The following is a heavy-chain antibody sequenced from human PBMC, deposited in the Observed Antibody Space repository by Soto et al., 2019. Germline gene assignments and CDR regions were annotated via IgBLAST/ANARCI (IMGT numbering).Heavy chain of an antibody. Sequence: PSETLSLTCTVSDVSITNIPYYWVWIRQPPGKGLQLIGSISYSGTTYYNPSLESRVIISADTSKNQFSLKMRYVTAADTAVYYCARSKGDYVSGPYWGQGTLVTVS. V-gene: IGHV4-39*01. CDR1: DVSITNIPYY. D-gene: IGHD4-17*01. CDR3: ARSKGDYVSGPY. CDR2: ISYSGTT. J-gene: IGHJ1*01.